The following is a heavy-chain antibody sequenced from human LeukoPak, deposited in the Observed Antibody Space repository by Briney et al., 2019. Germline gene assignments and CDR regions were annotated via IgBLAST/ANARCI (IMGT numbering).Heavy chain of an antibody. CDR1: GFTFSSYA. V-gene: IGHV3-23*01. D-gene: IGHD4-23*01. Sequence: GGSLRLSCEASGFTFSSYAMSWVRQAPGKGLAWVSVISSSADSTYYADSVKGRSTISRDNSKNTLYLQMNNLRAEDTAVYYCAKPLEKYTYGGNFDYWGQGILVTVSS. CDR3: AKPLEKYTYGGNFDY. J-gene: IGHJ4*02. CDR2: ISSSADST.